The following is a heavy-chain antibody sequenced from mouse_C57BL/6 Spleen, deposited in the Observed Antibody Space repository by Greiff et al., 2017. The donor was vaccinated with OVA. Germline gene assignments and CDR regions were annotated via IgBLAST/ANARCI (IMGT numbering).Heavy chain of an antibody. J-gene: IGHJ2*01. D-gene: IGHD4-1*01. CDR1: GYTFTSYW. CDR3: ARLQTGTDYFDY. Sequence: QVQLQQPGAELVMPGASVKLSCKASGYTFTSYWMHWVKQRPGQGLEWIGEIDPSDSYTNYNQKFKGKSTLTVDKSSSTAYMQLSSLTSEDSAVYYCARLQTGTDYFDYWGQGTTLTVSS. V-gene: IGHV1-69*01. CDR2: IDPSDSYT.